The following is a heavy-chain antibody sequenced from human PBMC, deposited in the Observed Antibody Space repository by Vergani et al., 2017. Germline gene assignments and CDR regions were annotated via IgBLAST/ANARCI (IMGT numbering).Heavy chain of an antibody. CDR3: ARSSMGVTTFGY. CDR2: IHANGKT. J-gene: IGHJ4*02. V-gene: IGHV4-4*07. D-gene: IGHD4-17*01. CDR1: GGSFGNYY. Sequence: QVHLQESGPGLAKPSETLSLTCTISGGSFGNYYWNWIRRPAGKGLEWMGRIHANGKTKYNPSLGSRVTMSLYTSTTPFPLKLNSLTAAATSVYYCARSSMGVTTFGYWGQGALVTVSS.